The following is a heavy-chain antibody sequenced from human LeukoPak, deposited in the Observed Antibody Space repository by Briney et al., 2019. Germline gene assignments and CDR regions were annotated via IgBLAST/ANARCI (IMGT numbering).Heavy chain of an antibody. CDR3: ARDITMVRGVHYYYGMDV. Sequence: GGSLRLSCAASGFTFSSYAISWVRQAPGKGLEWVSAISGSGGSTYYADSVKGRFTISRDNSKNTLYLQMNSLRAEDTAVYYCARDITMVRGVHYYYGMDVWGQGTTVTVSS. J-gene: IGHJ6*02. D-gene: IGHD3-10*01. V-gene: IGHV3-23*01. CDR1: GFTFSSYA. CDR2: ISGSGGST.